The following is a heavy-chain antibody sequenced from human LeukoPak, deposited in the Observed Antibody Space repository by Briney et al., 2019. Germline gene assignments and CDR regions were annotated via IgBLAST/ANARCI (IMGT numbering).Heavy chain of an antibody. CDR2: IYYSGST. V-gene: IGHV4-31*03. Sequence: SQTLSLTCTVSGGSISSGGYYWSWIRQHPGKGLEWIGYIYYSGSTNYNPSLKSRVTISVDTSKNQFSLKLSSVTAADTAVYYCARVGGSGHAFDYWGQGTLVTVSS. CDR3: ARVGGSGHAFDY. J-gene: IGHJ4*02. CDR1: GGSISSGGYY. D-gene: IGHD3-10*01.